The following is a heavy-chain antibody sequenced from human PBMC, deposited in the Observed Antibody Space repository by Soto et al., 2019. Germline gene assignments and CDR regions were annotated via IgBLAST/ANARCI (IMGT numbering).Heavy chain of an antibody. J-gene: IGHJ4*02. D-gene: IGHD3-22*01. Sequence: QVQLVQSGAEVKKPGSSVKVSCKASGGTFSRYAISWVRQAPGQGLEWMGGIIPIFGTANYAQKFQGRVTITADESTSTAYMELSSLRSEDTAVYYCARDLRHYYDSSGSVNFDYWGQGTLVTVSS. CDR2: IIPIFGTA. CDR1: GGTFSRYA. CDR3: ARDLRHYYDSSGSVNFDY. V-gene: IGHV1-69*01.